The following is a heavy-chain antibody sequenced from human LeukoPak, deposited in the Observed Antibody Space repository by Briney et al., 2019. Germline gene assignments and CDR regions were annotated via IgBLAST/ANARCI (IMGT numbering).Heavy chain of an antibody. V-gene: IGHV3-23*01. CDR1: GFTFSDYS. D-gene: IGHD3-9*01. CDR2: ISGSGGST. CDR3: ATRVGYFDWLPYYYGMDV. Sequence: GGSLRLSCAASGFTFSDYSMKWVRQAPGKGLEWVSAISGSGGSTYYADSVKGRFTISRDNSKNTLYLQMNSLRAEDTAVYYCATRVGYFDWLPYYYGMDVWGQGTTVTVSS. J-gene: IGHJ6*02.